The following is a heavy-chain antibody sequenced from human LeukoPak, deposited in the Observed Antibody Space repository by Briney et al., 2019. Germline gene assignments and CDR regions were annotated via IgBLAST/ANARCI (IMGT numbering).Heavy chain of an antibody. CDR1: GFTFSSYW. Sequence: PGGSLRLSCAASGFTFSSYWMSWVRQAPGKGLEWVANIKQDGSEKYYVDSVKGRFTISRDNAKNSLYLQMNSLRAEDTAVYYCARLLDVGSGWYFDYWGQGTLVTVSS. D-gene: IGHD6-19*01. CDR2: IKQDGSEK. J-gene: IGHJ4*02. V-gene: IGHV3-7*01. CDR3: ARLLDVGSGWYFDY.